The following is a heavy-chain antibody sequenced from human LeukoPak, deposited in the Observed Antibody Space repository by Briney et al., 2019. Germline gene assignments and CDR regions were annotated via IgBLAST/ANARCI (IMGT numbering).Heavy chain of an antibody. Sequence: ASVKVSCKASGYTFTGYYMHWVRQAPGQGLEWMGWINPNSGGTNYAQKFQGRVTMTRDTSISTAYMELSRLRSDDTAVYYCARVQGYYDSSGYSWGQGTLVTVSS. D-gene: IGHD3-22*01. V-gene: IGHV1-2*02. CDR3: ARVQGYYDSSGYS. CDR1: GYTFTGYY. J-gene: IGHJ5*02. CDR2: INPNSGGT.